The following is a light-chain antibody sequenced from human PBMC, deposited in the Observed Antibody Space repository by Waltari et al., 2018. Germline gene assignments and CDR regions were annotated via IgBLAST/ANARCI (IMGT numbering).Light chain of an antibody. J-gene: IGLJ3*02. V-gene: IGLV1-40*01. CDR1: SSNIGAGYD. CDR2: VNN. CDR3: QSYDSSLSGAWV. Sequence: QSVLTQPPSVSGAPGQRVTISCTGSSSNIGAGYDVHWFQQLPGTAPKLLIYVNNNRPSGVPDRFAGSKSGTSASLAISGLQAEDEADYHCQSYDSSLSGAWVFGGGTKLTVL.